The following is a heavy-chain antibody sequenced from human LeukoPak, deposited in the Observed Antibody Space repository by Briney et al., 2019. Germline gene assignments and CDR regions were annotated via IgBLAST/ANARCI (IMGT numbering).Heavy chain of an antibody. CDR2: TYSVGSP. J-gene: IGHJ3*01. V-gene: IGHV4-4*09. CDR1: GGSINDYF. Sequence: PSETLSLTCTVSGGSINDYFWGWIRQPPGKGLDWIGHTYSVGSPTCSPSLMSRVSISVDSSKNQFSLELTSVTAADTAVYYCARRFRTGGNIHHDAYHVWGQGTVVTVSS. D-gene: IGHD1-14*01. CDR3: ARRFRTGGNIHHDAYHV.